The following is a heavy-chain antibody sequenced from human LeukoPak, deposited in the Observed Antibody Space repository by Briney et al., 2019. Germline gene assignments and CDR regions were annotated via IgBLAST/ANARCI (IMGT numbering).Heavy chain of an antibody. CDR2: IIPIFGTA. J-gene: IGHJ3*02. CDR1: GGTFSSYA. CDR3: ANDCSSTSCSKNAFDI. Sequence: SVKVSCKASGGTFSSYAISWVRQAPGQGLEWMGWIIPIFGTANYAQKFQGRVTITADESTSTAYMELSSLRSEDTAVYYCANDCSSTSCSKNAFDIWGQGTMVTVSS. V-gene: IGHV1-69*13. D-gene: IGHD2-2*01.